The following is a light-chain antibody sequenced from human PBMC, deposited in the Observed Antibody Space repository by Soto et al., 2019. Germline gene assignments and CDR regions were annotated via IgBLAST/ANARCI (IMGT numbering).Light chain of an antibody. CDR1: QSVSSY. V-gene: IGKV3-20*01. CDR2: GAF. CDR3: QQYGTSPRT. Sequence: EIVLTQSPATLSLSPGERATLSCRASQSVSSYLAWYQQKPGQAPRLLIYGAFNRATGIPDRFSGSGSGTDFTLTISRLEPEDFAVYYCQQYGTSPRTFGQGTKVDIK. J-gene: IGKJ1*01.